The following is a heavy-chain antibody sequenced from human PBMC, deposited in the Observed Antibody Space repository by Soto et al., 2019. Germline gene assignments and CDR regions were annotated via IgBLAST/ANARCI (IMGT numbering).Heavy chain of an antibody. CDR2: LWADGSRQ. D-gene: IGHD3-9*01. CDR3: VRGPGYWGLSDN. Sequence: QVQLVESGGGVIQPGTSLRLSCAASGFAFSADAMQWVRQAPGKGLEWVAVLWADGSRQFYLDSVKGRFSISRDNSKNTLYLQLNNLRIDDTAMYFCVRGPGYWGLSDNWGQGTLVSVSS. V-gene: IGHV3-33*01. CDR1: GFAFSADA. J-gene: IGHJ4*02.